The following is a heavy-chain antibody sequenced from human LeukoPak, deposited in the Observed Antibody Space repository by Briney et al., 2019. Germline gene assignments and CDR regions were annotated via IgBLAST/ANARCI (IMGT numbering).Heavy chain of an antibody. CDR1: GFTFSSYW. V-gene: IGHV3-7*03. Sequence: GGSLRLSCVASGFTFSSYWMSWVRQAPGKGLEWVANIKQDGSEKYYVDSVKGRFTISRDNAKNSLYLQMNSLRAEDTAVYYCAREDDGDYSDAFDIWGQGTMVTVSS. J-gene: IGHJ3*02. CDR3: AREDDGDYSDAFDI. D-gene: IGHD4-17*01. CDR2: IKQDGSEK.